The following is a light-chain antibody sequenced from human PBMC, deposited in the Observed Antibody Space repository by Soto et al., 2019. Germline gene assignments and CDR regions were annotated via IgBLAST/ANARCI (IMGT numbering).Light chain of an antibody. V-gene: IGKV3-15*01. Sequence: VMTQAPATLSVSPGERATLSCRASQTINNNVAWYQLKDGQVPRLVIYGASTRATDIPARFSGSGSGTEFTLTISSLQSEDFAEYHCQQRSNWPPAITFGPGTKVDIK. CDR1: QTINNN. CDR3: QQRSNWPPAIT. J-gene: IGKJ3*01. CDR2: GAS.